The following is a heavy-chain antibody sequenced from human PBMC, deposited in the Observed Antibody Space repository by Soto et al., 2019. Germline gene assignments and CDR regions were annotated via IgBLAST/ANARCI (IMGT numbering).Heavy chain of an antibody. CDR3: ARGPTGLYYYYMDV. V-gene: IGHV4-59*08. Sequence: SETLSLTYTVSGGSISSYYWSWIRQPPGKGLEWIGYIYYSGSTNYNPSLKSRVTISVDTSKNQFSLKLSSVTAADTAVYYCARGPTGLYYYYMDVWGKGTTVTVSS. J-gene: IGHJ6*03. CDR1: GGSISSYY. CDR2: IYYSGST. D-gene: IGHD3-16*01.